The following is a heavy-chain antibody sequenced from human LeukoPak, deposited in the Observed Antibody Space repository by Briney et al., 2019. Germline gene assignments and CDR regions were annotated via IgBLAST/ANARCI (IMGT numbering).Heavy chain of an antibody. CDR1: GGSISSYY. D-gene: IGHD3-10*01. CDR2: IYYSGST. V-gene: IGHV4-59*01. Sequence: PSETLSLTCTVSGGSISSYYWSWIRQPPGKGLEWIGYIYYSGSTNYNPSLKSRVTISVDTSKNQFSLKLSSVTAADTAVYYCARVIRIGFGPYYFDYWGQGTLVTVSS. J-gene: IGHJ4*02. CDR3: ARVIRIGFGPYYFDY.